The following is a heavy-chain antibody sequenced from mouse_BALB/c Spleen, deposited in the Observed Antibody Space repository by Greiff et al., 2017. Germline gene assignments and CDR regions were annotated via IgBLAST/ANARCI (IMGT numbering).Heavy chain of an antibody. Sequence: VHLVESGGGLVQPGGSRKLSCAASGFTFSSFGMHRVRQAPEKGLEWVPYISSGSSTIYYADTVKGRFTISRDNPKNTLFLQMTSLRSEDTAMYYCARSGTTVVAPAYWGQGTLVTVSA. CDR3: ARSGTTVVAPAY. D-gene: IGHD1-1*01. V-gene: IGHV5-17*02. J-gene: IGHJ3*01. CDR2: ISSGSSTI. CDR1: GFTFSSFG.